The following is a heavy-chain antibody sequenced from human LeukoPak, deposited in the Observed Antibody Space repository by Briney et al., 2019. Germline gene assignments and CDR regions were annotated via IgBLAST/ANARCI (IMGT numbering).Heavy chain of an antibody. J-gene: IGHJ6*02. CDR1: GFTVSTNY. V-gene: IGHV3-53*01. Sequence: PGGSLRLSCAASGFTVSTNYMSWVRQAPGKGLECVSVIYSGGSTYYADSVKGRFTISRDNSKNTVYLQMNSLRAEDTAVYYCASDAAPGTGIYYYYGMDVWGQGTTVTVSS. CDR3: ASDAAPGTGIYYYYGMDV. CDR2: IYSGGST. D-gene: IGHD6-13*01.